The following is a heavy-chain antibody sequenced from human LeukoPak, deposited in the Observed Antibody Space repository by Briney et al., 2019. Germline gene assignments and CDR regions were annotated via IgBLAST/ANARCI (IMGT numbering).Heavy chain of an antibody. Sequence: TGGSQRLSCAASGFTFSSYWMHWVRQAPGKGLVWVSRINGDGSSTTYADSVKGRFTISRDNAKNTLYLQMNSLRAEDTAVYYCARVVYCSRTSCPLDCWGRGTLVTVSS. D-gene: IGHD2-2*01. CDR2: INGDGSST. V-gene: IGHV3-74*01. J-gene: IGHJ4*02. CDR3: ARVVYCSRTSCPLDC. CDR1: GFTFSSYW.